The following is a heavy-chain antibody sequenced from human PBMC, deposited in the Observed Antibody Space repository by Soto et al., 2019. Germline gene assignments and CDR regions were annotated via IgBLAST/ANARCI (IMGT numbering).Heavy chain of an antibody. CDR3: VPATRSSGWYS. Sequence: EVELEESGGDLVQSGGSLRLSCAASGFSFSTYWMGWVRQAPGKGLEWLATIKEDGSEKYYVDSVKGRFTISRDNTKNSLYLQMNSLRAEDTAVYYCVPATRSSGWYSWGQGTLVTVSS. CDR1: GFSFSTYW. CDR2: IKEDGSEK. D-gene: IGHD6-19*01. V-gene: IGHV3-7*01. J-gene: IGHJ5*02.